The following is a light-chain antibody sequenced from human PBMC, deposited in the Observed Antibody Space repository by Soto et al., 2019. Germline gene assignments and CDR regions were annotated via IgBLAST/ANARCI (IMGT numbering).Light chain of an antibody. CDR2: GAS. CDR1: QSVSDN. CDR3: QQSNNWPYT. V-gene: IGKV3-15*01. J-gene: IGKJ2*01. Sequence: EIVMTQSPATLSVSPGERATLSCRASQSVSDNLAWYQRKPGQAPRLLIYGASTRATGIPASFSGSGSETEFTLTISSLQSEDLAIYYCQQSNNWPYTFGQGTKVDIK.